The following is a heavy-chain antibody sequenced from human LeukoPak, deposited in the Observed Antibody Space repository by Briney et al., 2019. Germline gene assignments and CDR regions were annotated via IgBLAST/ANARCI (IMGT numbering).Heavy chain of an antibody. D-gene: IGHD6-13*01. J-gene: IGHJ3*02. CDR3: ARGDSLSFLDAFDM. Sequence: ASVMVSSKVSAYILIEISMHWVRQVPRKGLEWMGGFDPEGGKTVYAEKFQGRVSMTEDRSTDTAYMELRSLRSEDTAVYYCARGDSLSFLDAFDMWGQGTVVTVSS. CDR2: FDPEGGKT. V-gene: IGHV1-24*01. CDR1: AYILIEIS.